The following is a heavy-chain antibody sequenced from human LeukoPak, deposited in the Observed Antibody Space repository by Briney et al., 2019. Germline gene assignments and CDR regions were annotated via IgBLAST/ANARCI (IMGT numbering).Heavy chain of an antibody. CDR3: AKERLHCSTTYCYMTNFDY. D-gene: IGHD2-2*01. CDR2: ISGGGTKT. J-gene: IGHJ4*02. V-gene: IGHV3-23*01. Sequence: GGSLRLSCAASGFTFSSYAMSWVRQAPGKGLEWVAGISGGGTKTYYADSEKGRFTISRDNSKNRLYLLMNSLRAEDTAVYYCAKERLHCSTTYCYMTNFDYWGQGTLVTVSS. CDR1: GFTFSSYA.